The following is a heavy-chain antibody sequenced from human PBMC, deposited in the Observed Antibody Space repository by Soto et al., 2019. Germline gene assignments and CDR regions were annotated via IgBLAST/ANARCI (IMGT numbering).Heavy chain of an antibody. CDR2: ISYDGSNK. CDR1: GFTFSSYA. V-gene: IGHV3-30-3*01. D-gene: IGHD6-13*01. Sequence: PGGSLRLSCAASGFTFSSYAMHWVRQAPGKGLEWVAVISYDGSNKYYADSVKGRFTISRDNSKNTLYLQMNSLRAEDTAVYYCARDLRAAAGTIQYWGQGTLVTVSS. J-gene: IGHJ4*02. CDR3: ARDLRAAAGTIQY.